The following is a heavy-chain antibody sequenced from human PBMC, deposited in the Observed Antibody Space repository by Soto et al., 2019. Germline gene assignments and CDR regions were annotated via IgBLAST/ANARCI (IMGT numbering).Heavy chain of an antibody. V-gene: IGHV4-30-2*01. CDR2: SYHSGST. D-gene: IGHD4-4*01. Sequence: PSETLSLTCAVSGGSISSGGYSWSWIRQPPGKGLEWIGYSYHSGSTYYNPSLKSRVTISVDRPKNQFSLKLSSVTAADTAVYYCARDYSSWFDPWGQGTLVTVSS. J-gene: IGHJ5*02. CDR1: GGSISSGGYS. CDR3: ARDYSSWFDP.